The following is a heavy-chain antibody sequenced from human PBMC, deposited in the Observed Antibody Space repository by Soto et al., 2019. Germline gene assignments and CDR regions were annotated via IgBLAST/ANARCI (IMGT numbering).Heavy chain of an antibody. V-gene: IGHV1-18*04. D-gene: IGHD6-19*01. CDR1: GYTFSNYD. CDR3: ARERLNTGWYGFDH. CDR2: VSNKNGVT. Sequence: VPSVKVSCKTSGYTFSNYDLSWVRQSPGQGLEWMGWVSNKNGVTNYAEKFRDRVTMSTDTSTNTIYMQLRSLRSDDTAAYFCARERLNTGWYGFDHWGHRTQVTVSS. J-gene: IGHJ4*01.